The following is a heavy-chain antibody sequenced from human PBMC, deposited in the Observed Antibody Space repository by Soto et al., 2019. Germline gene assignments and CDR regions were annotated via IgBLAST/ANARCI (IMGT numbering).Heavy chain of an antibody. CDR2: IYHSGST. D-gene: IGHD6-6*01. V-gene: IGHV4-30-4*01. Sequence: QVQLQESGPGLVKPSQTLSLTCTVSGGSISSGDYYWSWIRQPPGKGLEWIGYIYHSGSTYYNPSLKSRVTILVNTSKYQSSLKLSSVTAADTAVYYWARERPDGVRLDPWGQGTLVTVSS. CDR3: ARERPDGVRLDP. CDR1: GGSISSGDYY. J-gene: IGHJ5*02.